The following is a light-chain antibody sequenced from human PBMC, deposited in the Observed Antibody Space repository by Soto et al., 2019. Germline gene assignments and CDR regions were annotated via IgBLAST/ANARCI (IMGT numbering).Light chain of an antibody. CDR3: SSYTTTYTWM. J-gene: IGLJ3*02. CDR1: RSDVGYYDY. V-gene: IGLV2-14*01. CDR2: DVS. Sequence: QSALTQPASVSGSPGQSITISCTGTRSDVGYYDYVSWYQQHPGKAPTLVIYDVSHRPSGVSDRFSGSKSGNTASLTISGLQAEXEGDYYCSSYTTTYTWMFGGGTKLTV.